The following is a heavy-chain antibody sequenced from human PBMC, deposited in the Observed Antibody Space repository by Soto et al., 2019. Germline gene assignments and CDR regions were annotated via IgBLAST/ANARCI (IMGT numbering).Heavy chain of an antibody. D-gene: IGHD4-17*01. CDR2: INHSGST. V-gene: IGHV4-34*01. Sequence: SETLSLTCAVYGGSFRGYYWSWIRQPPGKGLEWIGEINHSGSTNYNPSLKSRVTISVDTSKNQFSLKLSSVTAADTAVYYCARGDYGGNLNFDYWGQGTLVTVSS. J-gene: IGHJ4*02. CDR3: ARGDYGGNLNFDY. CDR1: GGSFRGYY.